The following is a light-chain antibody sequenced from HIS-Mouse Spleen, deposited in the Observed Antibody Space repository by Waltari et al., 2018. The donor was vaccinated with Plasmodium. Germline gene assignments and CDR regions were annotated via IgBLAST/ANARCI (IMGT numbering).Light chain of an antibody. J-gene: IGKJ4*01. CDR3: QQYGSSPLT. CDR1: QSVSSSY. V-gene: IGKV3-20*01. Sequence: DIVLTQSPGTLSLSPGETATLSCRASQSVSSSYFAWYQQKPGQAPRLLIYGASSRATGIPDRFSGSGSGTDFTLTISRLEPEDFAVYYCQQYGSSPLTFGGGTKVEIK. CDR2: GAS.